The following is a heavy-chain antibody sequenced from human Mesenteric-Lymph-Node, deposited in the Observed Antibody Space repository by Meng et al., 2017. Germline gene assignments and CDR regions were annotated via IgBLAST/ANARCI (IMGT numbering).Heavy chain of an antibody. D-gene: IGHD3-10*01. J-gene: IGHJ5*02. CDR2: IHSSGST. V-gene: IGHV4-31*03. Sequence: VELEGSGPGLVKPSQTLSLTCTVPGGSISSGGYYWSWIRQHPGKGLEWIGYIHSSGSTYYNPSLRSRLTISVDTSKNQFSLKLSSVTAADTAVYYCARASYGSGSPLGESWFDPWGQGTLVTVSS. CDR3: ARASYGSGSPLGESWFDP. CDR1: GGSISSGGYY.